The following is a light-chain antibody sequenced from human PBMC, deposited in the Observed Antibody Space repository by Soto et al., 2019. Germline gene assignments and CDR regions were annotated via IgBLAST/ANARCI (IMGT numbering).Light chain of an antibody. CDR1: QSVSSSY. CDR2: GAS. V-gene: IGKV3-20*01. J-gene: IGKJ2*01. CDR3: QQYGSSGMYT. Sequence: EIVLTQSPGTLSLSPGERATLSCRASQSVSSSYLAWYQQKPGQAPRLLIYGASSRATGIPDRFSGSGSGTDFTLTISRLEPEDFAVYYCQQYGSSGMYTFGQGTELEIK.